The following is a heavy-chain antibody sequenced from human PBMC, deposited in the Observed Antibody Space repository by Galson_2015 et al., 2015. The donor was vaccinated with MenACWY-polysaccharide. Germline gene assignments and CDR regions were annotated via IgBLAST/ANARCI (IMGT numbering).Heavy chain of an antibody. Sequence: QSGAEVKKPGDSLKISCKGSGYNFKTHWIAWLRQMPGKGLEWMAIMWPDESDIRYRPSLQGQFTISADASVNTAYLQWSSLSASDTAIYYCARGPSSGYYFLGFDVWGQGTRVIVSS. CDR2: MWPDESDI. CDR3: ARGPSSGYYFLGFDV. V-gene: IGHV5-51*01. D-gene: IGHD3-22*01. CDR1: GYNFKTHW. J-gene: IGHJ3*01.